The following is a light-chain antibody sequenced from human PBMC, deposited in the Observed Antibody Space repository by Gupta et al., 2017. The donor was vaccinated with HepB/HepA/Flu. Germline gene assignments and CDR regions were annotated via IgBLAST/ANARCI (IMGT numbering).Light chain of an antibody. V-gene: IGLV1-40*01. Sequence: QSVLTQPPSVSGAPGQRVTISCTGSRSNIGAGYDVHWYQQLPGTAPKVLIYGNNNRPSGVPDRFSGSKSGTSASLDITGLQAEDETDDYCRSYDSSLRGVVFGGGTKLTVL. CDR2: GNN. CDR3: RSYDSSLRGVV. J-gene: IGLJ3*02. CDR1: RSNIGAGYD.